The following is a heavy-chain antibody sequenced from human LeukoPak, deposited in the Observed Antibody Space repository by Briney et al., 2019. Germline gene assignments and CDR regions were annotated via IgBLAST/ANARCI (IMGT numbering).Heavy chain of an antibody. CDR2: IWFDGINK. J-gene: IGHJ3*02. CDR1: GFTFSNYG. D-gene: IGHD5-12*01. CDR3: ATGATSGSEAFDI. V-gene: IGHV3-33*01. Sequence: GRSLRLSCAASGFTFSNYGMHWVRQAPGKGLESVAVIWFDGINKYYAHSVKGRFTISRDNSKNTLFLQMNSLRAEDTAVYYCATGATSGSEAFDIWGQGTMVTVSS.